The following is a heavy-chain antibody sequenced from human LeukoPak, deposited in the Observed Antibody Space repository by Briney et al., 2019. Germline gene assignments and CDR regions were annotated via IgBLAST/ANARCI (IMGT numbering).Heavy chain of an antibody. Sequence: SETLSLTCTVSGGSISSYYWSWIRQPPGKGLEWIGYIYYSGSTNYNPSLKSRVTISVDTSKNQFSLKLSSVTAADTAVYYCETGELQAVDYWGQGTLVTVSS. J-gene: IGHJ4*02. CDR3: ETGELQAVDY. CDR2: IYYSGST. V-gene: IGHV4-59*12. D-gene: IGHD1-26*01. CDR1: GGSISSYY.